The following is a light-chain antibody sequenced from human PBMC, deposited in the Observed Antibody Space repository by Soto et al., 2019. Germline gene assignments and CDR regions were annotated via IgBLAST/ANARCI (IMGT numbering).Light chain of an antibody. CDR3: QQYKSWRT. CDR2: AAS. J-gene: IGKJ1*01. V-gene: IGKV1-39*01. Sequence: DLQMIQPPSSLSASVGDRVTITCRASQSISSYLNWYQQKPGKAPKLLIYAASSLQSGVPSRFSGSGSGTDFTLTISSLQPEDFGVYYCQQYKSWRTFGQGTKVDIK. CDR1: QSISSY.